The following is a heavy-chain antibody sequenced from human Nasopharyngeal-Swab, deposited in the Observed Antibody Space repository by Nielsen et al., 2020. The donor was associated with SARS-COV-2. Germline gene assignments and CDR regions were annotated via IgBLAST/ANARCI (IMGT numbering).Heavy chain of an antibody. D-gene: IGHD1-26*01. CDR3: ARGLEYSGSYYDY. V-gene: IGHV3-11*06. CDR2: ISSSSSYK. CDR1: GFTFSDYY. J-gene: IGHJ4*02. Sequence: GGSLRLSCAASGFTFSDYYMSWIRQAPGKGLEWVSYISSSSSYKNYADSVKGRFTISRDNAKNSLYLQMNSLRAEDTAVYYCARGLEYSGSYYDYWGQGTLVTVSS.